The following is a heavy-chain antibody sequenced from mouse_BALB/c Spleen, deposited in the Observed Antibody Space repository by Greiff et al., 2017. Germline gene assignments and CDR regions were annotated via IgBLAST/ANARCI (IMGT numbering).Heavy chain of an antibody. CDR1: GFTFSNYW. CDR2: IRLKSNNYAT. CDR3: SYGTPLMDY. J-gene: IGHJ4*01. Sequence: EVQVVESGGGLVQPGGSMKLSCVASGFTFSNYWMNWVRQSPEKGLEWVAEIRLKSNNYATHYAESVKGRFTISRDDSKSSVYLQMNNLRAEDTGIYYCSYGTPLMDYWGQGTSVTVSS. V-gene: IGHV6-6*02. D-gene: IGHD1-1*01.